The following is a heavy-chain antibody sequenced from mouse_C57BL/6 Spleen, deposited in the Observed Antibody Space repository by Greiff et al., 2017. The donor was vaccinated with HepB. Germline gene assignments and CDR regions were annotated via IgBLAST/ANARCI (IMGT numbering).Heavy chain of an antibody. Sequence: QVQLQQPGAELVKPGASVKLSCKASGYTFTSYWMQWVKQRPGQGLEWIGEIDPSDSYTNYNQKFKGKATLTVDTSSSTAYMQLSSLTSEDSAVYYCARSRTVVPSYAMDYWGQGTSVTVSS. CDR1: GYTFTSYW. V-gene: IGHV1-50*01. CDR2: IDPSDSYT. D-gene: IGHD1-1*01. J-gene: IGHJ4*01. CDR3: ARSRTVVPSYAMDY.